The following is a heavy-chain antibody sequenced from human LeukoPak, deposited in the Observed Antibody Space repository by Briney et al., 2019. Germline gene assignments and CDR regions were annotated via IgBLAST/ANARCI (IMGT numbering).Heavy chain of an antibody. Sequence: GGSLRLSCAASGFTFSSYAMSWVRQAPGKGLEWVSAISGSGGSTYYADSVKGRFTISRDNSKNTPVLQMSSLRADDTAVYYCAKDGLGTRSFDYWGQGTLVTVSS. CDR2: ISGSGGST. V-gene: IGHV3-23*01. J-gene: IGHJ4*02. CDR3: AKDGLGTRSFDY. D-gene: IGHD1-1*01. CDR1: GFTFSSYA.